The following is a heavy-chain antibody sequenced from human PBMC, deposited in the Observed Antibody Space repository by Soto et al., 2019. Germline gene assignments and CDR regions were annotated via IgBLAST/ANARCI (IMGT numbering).Heavy chain of an antibody. D-gene: IGHD2-2*01. CDR3: ARGKQDCSSTSCHYYYYYGMDV. V-gene: IGHV3-30-3*01. Sequence: GGSLRLSCAASGFTFSSYAMHWVRQAPGKGLEWVAVISYDGSNKYYADSVKGRFTISRDNSKNTLYLQMNSLRAEDTAVYYCARGKQDCSSTSCHYYYYYGMDVWGQGTTVTVSS. CDR2: ISYDGSNK. J-gene: IGHJ6*02. CDR1: GFTFSSYA.